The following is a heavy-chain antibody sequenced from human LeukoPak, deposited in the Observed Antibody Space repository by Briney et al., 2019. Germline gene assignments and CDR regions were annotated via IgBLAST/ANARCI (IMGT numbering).Heavy chain of an antibody. V-gene: IGHV3-30*03. J-gene: IGHJ4*02. D-gene: IGHD5-18*01. CDR3: ARGRYSYPFDY. Sequence: GGSLRLSCAASGFTFSSYSMNWVRLAPGKGLDWVAVISNDGSNKYYADSVKGRFTISRDNSKNTLYLQMNSLRAEDTAVYYCARGRYSYPFDYWGQGTLVTVSS. CDR1: GFTFSSYS. CDR2: ISNDGSNK.